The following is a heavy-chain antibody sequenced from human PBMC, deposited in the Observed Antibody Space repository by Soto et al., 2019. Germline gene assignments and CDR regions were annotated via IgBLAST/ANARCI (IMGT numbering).Heavy chain of an antibody. CDR1: GYTFTICG. Sequence: ASVKVSCKASGYTFTICGISWVRQAPGQGLEWMGWISAYNGNTNYAQKLQGRVTMTTDTSTSTAYMELRSLRSDDTAVYYCARGGSNYYYYYGMDVWGQGTTVTVS. J-gene: IGHJ6*02. D-gene: IGHD2-2*01. CDR3: ARGGSNYYYYYGMDV. CDR2: ISAYNGNT. V-gene: IGHV1-18*01.